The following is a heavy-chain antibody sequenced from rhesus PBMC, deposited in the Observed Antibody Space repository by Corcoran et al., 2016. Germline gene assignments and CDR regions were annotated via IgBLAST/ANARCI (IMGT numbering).Heavy chain of an antibody. CDR2: INVKMPAL. J-gene: IGHJ4*01. V-gene: IGHV4S9*01. CDR3: AREPKDNVLEY. D-gene: IGHD2-2*01. Sequence: QVQLQESGPGLVKPSETLSLTCAVSGGSVSANYYWNWLHQFTERGLEWIGNINVKMPALHDNPSCESRVTISTDTSKNQFFLNLKSVTAADTAVYYSAREPKDNVLEYWGQGVLVTVSS. CDR1: GGSVSANYY.